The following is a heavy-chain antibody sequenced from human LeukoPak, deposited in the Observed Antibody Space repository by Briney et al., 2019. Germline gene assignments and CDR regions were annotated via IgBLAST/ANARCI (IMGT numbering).Heavy chain of an antibody. CDR1: GFTFSDYY. CDR3: ANSWNDY. D-gene: IGHD1-26*01. V-gene: IGHV3-11*04. CDR2: ISSSGSTI. J-gene: IGHJ4*02. Sequence: AGSLRLSCAASGFTFSDYYMSWIRQPPGKGLEWVSYISSSGSTIYYADSVKGRLTISRDNAKNSPYLQRNSPRAEDNGVSYCANSWNDYWGQGTLVTVSS.